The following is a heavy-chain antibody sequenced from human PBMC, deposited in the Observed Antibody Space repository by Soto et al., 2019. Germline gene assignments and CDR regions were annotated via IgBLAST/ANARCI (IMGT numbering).Heavy chain of an antibody. CDR1: GYTFNTYA. V-gene: IGHV1-3*01. CDR2: INVAKGNT. D-gene: IGHD6-19*01. Sequence: ASVKVSCKASGYTFNTYAIHWVRQAPGQRLEWMGWINVAKGNTRYLQKFQGRVTITTDTSASTAYMDLTSLRSEYTAVYYCAREAGRRSYYDYWGQGTLVTVSS. J-gene: IGHJ4*02. CDR3: AREAGRRSYYDY.